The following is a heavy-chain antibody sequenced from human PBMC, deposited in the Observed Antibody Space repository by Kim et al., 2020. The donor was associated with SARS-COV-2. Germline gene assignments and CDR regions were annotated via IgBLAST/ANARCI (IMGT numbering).Heavy chain of an antibody. J-gene: IGHJ6*02. CDR2: IRYDGSEK. Sequence: GGSLRLSCAASGFTFSNYGMHWVRQAPGKGLEWVACIRYDGSEKYYAYSVKGRFTITRENFKNTLYPQMNSLRVEDTGVYYCAREKGMVRGVILYFYGVDVGGQGTTVPVSS. CDR1: GFTFSNYG. CDR3: AREKGMVRGVILYFYGVDV. V-gene: IGHV3-30*02. D-gene: IGHD3-10*01.